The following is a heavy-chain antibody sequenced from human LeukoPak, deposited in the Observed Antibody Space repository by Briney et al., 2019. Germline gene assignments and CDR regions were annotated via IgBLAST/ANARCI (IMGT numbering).Heavy chain of an antibody. D-gene: IGHD1-26*01. Sequence: GASVKVSCKASGYTFTSYYMHWVRQAPGQGLEWMGIINPSGGSTSYAQKFQGRVTMTRDTSTSTVYMELSSLRSEDTAVYYCARDSRDRGARPGPYYYYYYMDVWGKGTTVTISS. CDR1: GYTFTSYY. V-gene: IGHV1-46*01. CDR2: INPSGGST. J-gene: IGHJ6*03. CDR3: ARDSRDRGARPGPYYYYYYMDV.